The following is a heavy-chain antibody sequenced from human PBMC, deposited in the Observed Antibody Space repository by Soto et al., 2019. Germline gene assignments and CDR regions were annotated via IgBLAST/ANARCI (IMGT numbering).Heavy chain of an antibody. CDR1: GFTFSDYS. CDR2: ISVSSTYI. CDR3: ARGPRRGYPTKGYYCFAY. D-gene: IGHD1-26*01. V-gene: IGHV3-21*01. J-gene: IGHJ4*01. Sequence: EVQLVESGGGLVKPGGSLRLSCAASGFTFSDYSMNWVRQAPGKGLEWVSSISVSSTYIYYADSVKGRLTVSRDNAKNSPYLQMTCLTAEATAVYYFARGPRRGYPTKGYYCFAYWGHGPLVTVSS.